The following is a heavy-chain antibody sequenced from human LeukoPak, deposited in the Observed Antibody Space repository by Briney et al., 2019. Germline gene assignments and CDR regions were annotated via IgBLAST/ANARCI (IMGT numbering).Heavy chain of an antibody. D-gene: IGHD1-1*01. CDR2: ISGSGGST. CDR1: GFTFSSYA. J-gene: IGHJ4*02. V-gene: IGHV3-23*01. Sequence: PGGSLGLSCAASGFTFSSYAMSWVRQAPGKGLEWVSAISGSGGSTYYADSVKGRFTISRDNGKNSLYLQMNSLRAEDTAVYYCARDNDWAFDHWGQGTLVTVSS. CDR3: ARDNDWAFDH.